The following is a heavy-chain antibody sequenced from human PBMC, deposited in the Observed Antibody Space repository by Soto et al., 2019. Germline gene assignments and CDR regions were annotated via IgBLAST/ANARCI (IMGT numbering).Heavy chain of an antibody. J-gene: IGHJ4*02. CDR3: TKGQASCGGDCYSGPFDY. D-gene: IGHD2-21*02. V-gene: IGHV3-23*01. CDR2: ISGSGGST. CDR1: GFTFSSYA. Sequence: EVQLLESGGGLVQPGGSLRLSCAASGFTFSSYAMSWVRQAPGKGLEWVSAISGSGGSTYYADSVKGRFTISRDNSKNLTNLQMNSKSAEDMDVYYCTKGQASCGGDCYSGPFDYWGQGTLVTVSS.